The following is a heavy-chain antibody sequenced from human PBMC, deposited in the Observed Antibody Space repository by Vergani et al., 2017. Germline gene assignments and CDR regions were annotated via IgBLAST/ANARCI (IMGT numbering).Heavy chain of an antibody. CDR3: AREGPPQYSSSGPYYYYYMDV. J-gene: IGHJ6*03. CDR2: ISHSGST. CDR1: GGSFSGYQ. Sequence: QVQLKQWGARLLKPSETLSLTCAVYGGSFSGYQWSWIRQPPGKGLEWIGEISHSGSTNYNPSLKSRVTISRDTSKNQFSLKLSSVTAADTAVYYCAREGPPQYSSSGPYYYYYMDVWGKGTTVTVSS. D-gene: IGHD6-6*01. V-gene: IGHV4-34*02.